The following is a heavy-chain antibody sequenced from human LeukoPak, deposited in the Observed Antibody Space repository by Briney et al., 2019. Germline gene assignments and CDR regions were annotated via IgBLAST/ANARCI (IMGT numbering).Heavy chain of an antibody. V-gene: IGHV3-20*04. D-gene: IGHD2/OR15-2a*01. Sequence: GGSLRLSCAASGFTSDDYGMSWVRQAPGKGLEWVSGIHRNGGSTGYADSVKGRFTISRDNAKNSLYLQMNSLRAEDTAVYYCARENRITSDGDRLNFDQWGQGTLVTVSS. CDR2: IHRNGGST. J-gene: IGHJ4*02. CDR1: GFTSDDYG. CDR3: ARENRITSDGDRLNFDQ.